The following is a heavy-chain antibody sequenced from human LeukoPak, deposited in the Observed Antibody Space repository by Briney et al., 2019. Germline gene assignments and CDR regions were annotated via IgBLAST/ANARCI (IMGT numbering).Heavy chain of an antibody. D-gene: IGHD4-17*01. CDR1: GFSFGDYA. V-gene: IGHV3-9*01. CDR3: AKDRHGDLDS. CDR2: ILQDGRSK. Sequence: GGSLRLSCAGSGFSFGDYAFHWVRQSPGMGLEWVSGILQDGRSKGYADSVRGRFTISRDNAKNSLYLQMNSLRTEDTALYYCAKDRHGDLDSWGQGTLVTVSS. J-gene: IGHJ4*02.